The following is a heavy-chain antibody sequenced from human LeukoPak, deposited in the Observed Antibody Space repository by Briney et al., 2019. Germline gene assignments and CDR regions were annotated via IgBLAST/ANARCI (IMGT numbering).Heavy chain of an antibody. J-gene: IGHJ4*02. Sequence: PSETLSLTCTVSGGSISSHYWSWIRQPPGKGLEWIGYIYYSGTTDYNPSLKTRVTISLDTSKNQFSLKLSSVTAADTAVYYCARGPGYYGSGSYPSVYWGQGTLVTVSS. CDR2: IYYSGTT. V-gene: IGHV4-59*08. CDR1: GGSISSHY. D-gene: IGHD3-10*01. CDR3: ARGPGYYGSGSYPSVY.